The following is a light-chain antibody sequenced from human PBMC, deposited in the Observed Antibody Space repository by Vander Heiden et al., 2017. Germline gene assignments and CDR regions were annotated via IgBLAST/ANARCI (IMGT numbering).Light chain of an antibody. CDR3: QQYNNWPRWT. J-gene: IGKJ1*01. CDR2: GAS. CDR1: QSVSSN. Sequence: EIVMTQSPATLSVSPVERATLSCRASQSVSSNLAWYQQKPGQAPRLLIYGASTRATGIPARFSGSGSGTEFTLTISSLQSEDFVVYYCQQYNNWPRWTFGQGTKVEIK. V-gene: IGKV3-15*01.